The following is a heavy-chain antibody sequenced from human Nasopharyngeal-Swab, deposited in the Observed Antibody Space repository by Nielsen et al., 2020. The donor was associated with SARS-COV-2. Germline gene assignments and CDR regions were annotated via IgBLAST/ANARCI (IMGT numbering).Heavy chain of an antibody. CDR2: IRSKTYGGAP. V-gene: IGHV3-49*01. CDR1: GFTFGDYA. J-gene: IGHJ3*02. CDR3: ARSVGSFYGQGAFDI. Sequence: GESLKISCTTSGFTFGDYAMSWFRQAPGKGLEWVGFIRSKTYGGAPEYAASVKGRFTISRDGAESIAYLQMNSLETEDTGVYYCARSVGSFYGQGAFDIWGQGTMVTVFS. D-gene: IGHD1-26*01.